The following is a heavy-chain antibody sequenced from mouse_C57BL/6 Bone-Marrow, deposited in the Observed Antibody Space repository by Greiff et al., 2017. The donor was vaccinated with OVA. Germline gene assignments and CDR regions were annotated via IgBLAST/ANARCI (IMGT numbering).Heavy chain of an antibody. V-gene: IGHV5-17*01. CDR3: LITTVVRYFDV. D-gene: IGHD1-1*01. CDR1: GFTFSDYG. J-gene: IGHJ1*03. Sequence: EVMLVESGGGLVKPGGSLKLSCAASGFTFSDYGMHWVRQAPEKGLEWVAYISSGSSTIYYADTVKGRFTISRDNAKNTLFLQMTSLRSEDTAMYYCLITTVVRYFDVWGTGTTVTVSS. CDR2: ISSGSSTI.